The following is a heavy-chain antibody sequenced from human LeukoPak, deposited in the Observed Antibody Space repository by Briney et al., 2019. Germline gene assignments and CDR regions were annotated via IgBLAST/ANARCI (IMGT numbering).Heavy chain of an antibody. CDR2: IIPIFGTA. J-gene: IGHJ6*03. CDR1: GYTFTSYG. CDR3: ASRRYYDFWSGYYSYYYYYMDV. V-gene: IGHV1-69*05. Sequence: EASVKVSCKASGYTFTSYGISWVRQAPGQGLEWMGGIIPIFGTANYAQKFQGRVTITTDESTSTAYMELSSLRSEDTAVYYCASRRYYDFWSGYYSYYYYYMDVWGKGTTVTVSS. D-gene: IGHD3-3*01.